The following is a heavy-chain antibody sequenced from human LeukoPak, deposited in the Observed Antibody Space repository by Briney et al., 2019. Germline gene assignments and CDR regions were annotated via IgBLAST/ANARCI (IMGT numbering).Heavy chain of an antibody. Sequence: GRSLRLSCAASGFTFSSYWMHWGRQAPGKGLAWVSRINSDGTDATYADSVKGRFTISRDNAKNTLDLQMSSLRADDTAVYYCVRDARYSIDKWGQGTLVTVSS. J-gene: IGHJ4*02. D-gene: IGHD5-18*01. CDR2: INSDGTDA. CDR1: GFTFSSYW. CDR3: VRDARYSIDK. V-gene: IGHV3-74*01.